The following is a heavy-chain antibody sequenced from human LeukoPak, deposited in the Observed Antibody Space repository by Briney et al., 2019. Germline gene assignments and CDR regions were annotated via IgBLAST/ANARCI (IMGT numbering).Heavy chain of an antibody. Sequence: GGSLRLSCAASGFTFSSYGMHWVRQAPGKGLEWVAFIRYDGSNKYYADSVKGRFTISRDNSKNTLYLQMNSLRAEDTAVYYCAKEGSSFGGNYYYMDVWGKGTTVTVSS. CDR3: AKEGSSFGGNYYYMDV. CDR1: GFTFSSYG. J-gene: IGHJ6*03. D-gene: IGHD6-13*01. CDR2: IRYDGSNK. V-gene: IGHV3-30*02.